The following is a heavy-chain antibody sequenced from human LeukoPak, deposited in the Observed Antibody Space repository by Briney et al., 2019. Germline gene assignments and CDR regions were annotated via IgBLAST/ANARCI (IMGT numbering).Heavy chain of an antibody. CDR2: IYSGGST. Sequence: GGSLRLSCAASGFTVSSNYMSWVRQAPGKGLEWVSVIYSGGSTYYADSVKGRFTISRDNAKNALFLQMDSLRADDTAVYYCARGGWWGDFDYWGQGTLITVSS. D-gene: IGHD2-8*02. V-gene: IGHV3-66*01. CDR1: GFTVSSNY. CDR3: ARGGWWGDFDY. J-gene: IGHJ4*02.